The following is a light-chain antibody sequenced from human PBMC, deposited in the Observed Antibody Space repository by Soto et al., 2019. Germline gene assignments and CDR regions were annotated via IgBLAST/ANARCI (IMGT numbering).Light chain of an antibody. Sequence: DIQMTQSPSTLSASVGDRVTITCRASQSISSWLAWYQQKPGKAPKLLICDASSLESGVPSRFGGSGSGTEFTLTISSLQPDDFATYYCQQYNSYSQLTFGGGTKVEI. V-gene: IGKV1-5*01. CDR2: DAS. CDR1: QSISSW. CDR3: QQYNSYSQLT. J-gene: IGKJ4*01.